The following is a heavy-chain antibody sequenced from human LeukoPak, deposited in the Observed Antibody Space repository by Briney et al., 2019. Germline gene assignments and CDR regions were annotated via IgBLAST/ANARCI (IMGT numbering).Heavy chain of an antibody. J-gene: IGHJ5*02. CDR3: AREIEDITILGVVIVGWFDP. D-gene: IGHD3-3*01. V-gene: IGHV3-7*01. CDR2: IKQDGSEK. Sequence: PGGSLRLSCAASGFTFSSHCMSWLRQAPGRGLEWVANIKQDGSEKSYVDSVRDRFTISRDNAKSSLYLEMNSLRAEDTAVYYCAREIEDITILGVVIVGWFDPWGQGTLVTVSS. CDR1: GFTFSSHC.